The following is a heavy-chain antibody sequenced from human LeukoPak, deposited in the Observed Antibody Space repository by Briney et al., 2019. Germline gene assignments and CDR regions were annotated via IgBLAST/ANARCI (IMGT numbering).Heavy chain of an antibody. Sequence: GESLRISCKVSGYSFTTYWISWVRQMPGKGLEWMGRIDPSDSYTDYAPSFRGHVTISADRSLSTAYLQWYSLKASNTAMYYCERKDFWCRGNVVTVSS. V-gene: IGHV5-10-1*01. J-gene: IGHJ4*02. CDR2: IDPSDSYT. CDR3: ERKDF. CDR1: GYSFTTYW.